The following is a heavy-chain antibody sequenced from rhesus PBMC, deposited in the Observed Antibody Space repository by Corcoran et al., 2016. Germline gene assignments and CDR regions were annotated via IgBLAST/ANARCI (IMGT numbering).Heavy chain of an antibody. V-gene: IGHV1S2*01. CDR1: GYTFTDYY. CDR3: ARLRYCSSTYCSEFDL. J-gene: IGHJ2*01. Sequence: QVQLVQSGAEVKKPGSSVKVSCKASGYTFTDYYMHWVRQAPRQGLEWMGWINPYNGNTKYAQKFQGRVTMPRDKSTSTAYMELSSLRSEDTAVYYCARLRYCSSTYCSEFDLWGPGTPITISS. D-gene: IGHD2-15*01. CDR2: INPYNGNT.